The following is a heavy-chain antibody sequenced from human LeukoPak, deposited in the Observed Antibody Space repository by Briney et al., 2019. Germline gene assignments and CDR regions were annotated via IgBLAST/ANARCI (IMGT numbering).Heavy chain of an antibody. CDR1: GDSISSDNYY. Sequence: ETLSLTCTVSGDSISSDNYYWSWVRQAPGKGLEWVSAISGSGGSTYYADSVKGRFTISRDNSKNTLYLQMNSLRAEDTAVYYCAKDSINYYGSGSYYRAEYFQHWGQGTLVTVSS. CDR3: AKDSINYYGSGSYYRAEYFQH. D-gene: IGHD3-10*01. V-gene: IGHV3-23*01. CDR2: ISGSGGST. J-gene: IGHJ1*01.